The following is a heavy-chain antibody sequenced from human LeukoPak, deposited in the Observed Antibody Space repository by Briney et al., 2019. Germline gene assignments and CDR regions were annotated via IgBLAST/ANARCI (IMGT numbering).Heavy chain of an antibody. CDR2: ISSTANII. D-gene: IGHD3-22*01. CDR3: ARDGDTTGYSYYFDY. J-gene: IGHJ4*02. CDR1: GFTFSSYE. V-gene: IGHV3-48*03. Sequence: PGGALRLSCAASGFTFSSYEMSWVRQAPGKGLEWVSYISSTANIIYYADSVRGRFTISRDNTKNSLYLQMSSLRADDTAVYYCARDGDTTGYSYYFDYWGQGTLVTVLS.